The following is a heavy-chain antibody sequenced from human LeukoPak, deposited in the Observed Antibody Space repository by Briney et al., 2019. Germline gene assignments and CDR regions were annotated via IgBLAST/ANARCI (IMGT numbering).Heavy chain of an antibody. CDR1: GFAVSSNY. Sequence: GGSLRLSCAASGFAVSSNYMSWVRQAPGKGLEWVSVIYSGGSTYYADSVKGRFTISRDNSKNMLYLRMNSLRAEDTAVYYCAKVGRGNFGVVIDYFNYWGQGTLVTVSS. D-gene: IGHD3-3*01. J-gene: IGHJ4*02. CDR3: AKVGRGNFGVVIDYFNY. V-gene: IGHV3-53*01. CDR2: IYSGGST.